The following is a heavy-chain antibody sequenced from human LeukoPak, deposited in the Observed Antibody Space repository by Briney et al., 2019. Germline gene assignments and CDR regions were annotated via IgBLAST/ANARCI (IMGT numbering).Heavy chain of an antibody. J-gene: IGHJ5*02. V-gene: IGHV4-34*01. Sequence: SETLSLTCAVYGGSFSGYYWSWIRQPPGKGLEWIGDINHSGSTNYNPSLKSRVTISVDTSKNQFSLKLSSVTAADTAVYYCARVAGYCSGGSCYSAWFDPWGQGTLVTVSS. CDR3: ARVAGYCSGGSCYSAWFDP. CDR2: INHSGST. D-gene: IGHD2-15*01. CDR1: GGSFSGYY.